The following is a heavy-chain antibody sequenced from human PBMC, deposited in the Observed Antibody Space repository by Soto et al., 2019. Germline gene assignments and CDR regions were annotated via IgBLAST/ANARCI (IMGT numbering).Heavy chain of an antibody. CDR1: GYTFTSYG. CDR2: ISAYNGNT. V-gene: IGHV1-18*01. D-gene: IGHD6-13*01. J-gene: IGHJ4*02. CDR3: ARAVAAAGPTRRRNYFDY. Sequence: QVQLVQSGAEVKKPGASVKVSCKASGYTFTSYGISWVRQAPGQGLEWMGWISAYNGNTNYAQKLQGRVTMTTDTSTSTDYMELRSLRSDDTAVYYCARAVAAAGPTRRRNYFDYWGQGTLVTVSS.